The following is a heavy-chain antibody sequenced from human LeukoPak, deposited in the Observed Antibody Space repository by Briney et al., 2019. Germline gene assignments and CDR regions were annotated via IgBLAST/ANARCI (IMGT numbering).Heavy chain of an antibody. CDR3: ARDGALRVVAATIRSYCFDY. D-gene: IGHD2-15*01. CDR1: GFTFSSYW. Sequence: GGSLRLSCAASGFTFSSYWMSWVRQAPGKGLEWVANIKQDGSEKYYVDSVKGRFTISRDNAKNSLYLQMNSLRAEDTAVYYCARDGALRVVAATIRSYCFDYWGQGTLVTVSS. CDR2: IKQDGSEK. V-gene: IGHV3-7*01. J-gene: IGHJ4*02.